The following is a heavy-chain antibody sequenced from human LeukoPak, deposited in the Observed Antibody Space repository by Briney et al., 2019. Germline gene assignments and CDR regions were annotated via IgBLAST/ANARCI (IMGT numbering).Heavy chain of an antibody. CDR1: GGTFSSYA. CDR3: ARALVSYVNYNWFDP. J-gene: IGHJ5*02. D-gene: IGHD5-18*01. CDR2: IIPIFGTA. Sequence: SVKVSCKASGGTFSSYAISWVRQALGQGLEWMGGIIPIFGTANYAQKFQGRVTITADESTSTAYMELSSLRSEDTAVYYCARALVSYVNYNWFDPWGQGTLVTVSS. V-gene: IGHV1-69*13.